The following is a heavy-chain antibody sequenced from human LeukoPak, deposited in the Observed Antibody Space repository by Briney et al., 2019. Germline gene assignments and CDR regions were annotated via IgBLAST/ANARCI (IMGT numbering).Heavy chain of an antibody. CDR2: IGIGGLT. CDR3: AREPRHLTLDV. CDR1: GFSVSDNY. J-gene: IGHJ6*02. D-gene: IGHD1-14*01. Sequence: GRSLRLSCSASGFSVSDNYMSWVRQTPGKGLEWVSVIGIGGLTHYADSAKGRFTISRDTSKNTLSLQMNSLRADDSAVYYCAREPRHLTLDVWGQGTTVIVSS. V-gene: IGHV3-53*01.